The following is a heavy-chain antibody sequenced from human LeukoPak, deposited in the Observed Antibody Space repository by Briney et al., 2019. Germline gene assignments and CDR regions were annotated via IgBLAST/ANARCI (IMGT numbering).Heavy chain of an antibody. CDR3: ARQKGLRLTPGSAFDI. CDR2: IYPGDSDT. J-gene: IGHJ3*02. Sequence: GESLKISCKGSGYRFTSYWIGWVRQMPGKGLEGMGIIYPGDSDTRYSPSFQGQVTISADKSISTAYLQWSSLKASDTAMYYCARQKGLRLTPGSAFDIWGQGTMVTVSS. CDR1: GYRFTSYW. D-gene: IGHD4-17*01. V-gene: IGHV5-51*01.